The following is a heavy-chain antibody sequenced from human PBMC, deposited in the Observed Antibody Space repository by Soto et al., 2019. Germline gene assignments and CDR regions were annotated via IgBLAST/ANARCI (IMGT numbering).Heavy chain of an antibody. Sequence: PSETLSLTCAVSGDSIIGIYHWAWIRQSPGRGLEWIASIYHTGTTYYTPSLESRVTISVDTSKNQFSLRLSSVTAADTAVYYCARVHVMVVAGSTFDYWGHGTLVTVSS. J-gene: IGHJ4*01. CDR2: IYHTGTT. CDR3: ARVHVMVVAGSTFDY. CDR1: GDSIIGIYH. V-gene: IGHV4-38-2*01. D-gene: IGHD6-19*01.